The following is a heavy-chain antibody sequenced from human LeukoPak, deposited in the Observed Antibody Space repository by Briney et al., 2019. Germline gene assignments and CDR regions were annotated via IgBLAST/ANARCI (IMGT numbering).Heavy chain of an antibody. Sequence: GGSLRLSCAASGFTFSTYSMNWVRQAPGKGLEWLSYISSTSIYYADSVKGRFTISRDNAKNSLYLQMNSLRAEDTAVYYCARDPATTVTTYAYWGQGTLVTVSS. V-gene: IGHV3-48*04. CDR3: ARDPATTVTTYAY. CDR1: GFTFSTYS. D-gene: IGHD4-17*01. CDR2: ISSTSI. J-gene: IGHJ4*02.